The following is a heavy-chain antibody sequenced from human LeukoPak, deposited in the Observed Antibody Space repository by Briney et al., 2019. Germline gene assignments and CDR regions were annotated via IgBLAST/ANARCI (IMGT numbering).Heavy chain of an antibody. CDR2: IYYSGNT. CDR1: GDSISTSNSY. V-gene: IGHV4-39*01. D-gene: IGHD3-22*01. CDR3: AKGLYESSGRYYYHIDV. J-gene: IGHJ6*03. Sequence: PSETLSLTCTVSGDSISTSNSYWGWIRQPPGKGLEWIGSIYYSGNTYYNASLKSRVTISVDTSKNQFSLKLTSVTAADTAVYYCAKGLYESSGRYYYHIDVWGKGTAVTIS.